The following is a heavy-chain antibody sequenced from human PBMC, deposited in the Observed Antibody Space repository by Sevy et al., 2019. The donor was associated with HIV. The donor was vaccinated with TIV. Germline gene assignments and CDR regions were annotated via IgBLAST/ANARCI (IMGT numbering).Heavy chain of an antibody. D-gene: IGHD1-26*01. CDR1: GFTFSSYG. J-gene: IGHJ6*02. Sequence: GGSLRLSCAASGFTFSSYGMHWVRQAPGKGLEWVAVISYDGSNKYYADSVKGRFTISRDNSKNTLYLQMNSLRAEDTAVYYCAKTVGSYWDYYYYGMDVWGQWTTVTVSS. V-gene: IGHV3-30*18. CDR2: ISYDGSNK. CDR3: AKTVGSYWDYYYYGMDV.